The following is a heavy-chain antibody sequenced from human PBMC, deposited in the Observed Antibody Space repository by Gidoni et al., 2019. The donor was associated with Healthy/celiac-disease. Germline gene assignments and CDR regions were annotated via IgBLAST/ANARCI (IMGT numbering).Heavy chain of an antibody. Sequence: QVQLVVSGGGGVEPGRWSGSACAVSGFTSSSNGMHWVRQAPCKGLEWVAVIWYDGSNTYYADSVKGRFTISRDNSKNTLYLQRNSLRAEDTAVYYCARDPIPRELRGGLDYWGHGTRVTVTS. J-gene: IGHJ4*01. CDR3: ARDPIPRELRGGLDY. D-gene: IGHD1-7*01. V-gene: IGHV3-33*01. CDR1: GFTSSSNG. CDR2: IWYDGSNT.